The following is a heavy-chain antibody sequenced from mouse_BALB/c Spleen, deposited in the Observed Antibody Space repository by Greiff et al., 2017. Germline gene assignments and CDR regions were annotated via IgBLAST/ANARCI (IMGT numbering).Heavy chain of an antibody. CDR2: INPYNDGT. V-gene: IGHV1-14*01. D-gene: IGHD2-2*01. CDR1: GYTFTSYV. Sequence: VQLHQSGPELVKPGASVKMSCKASGYTFTSYVMHWVKQKPGQGLEWIGYINPYNDGTKYNEKFKGKATLTSDKSSSTAYMELSSLTSEDSAVYYCARGYGYDDVYYAMDYWGQGTSVTVSS. CDR3: ARGYGYDDVYYAMDY. J-gene: IGHJ4*01.